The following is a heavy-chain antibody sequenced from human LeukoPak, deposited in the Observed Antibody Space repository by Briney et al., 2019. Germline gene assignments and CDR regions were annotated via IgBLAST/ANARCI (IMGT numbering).Heavy chain of an antibody. Sequence: GGSLRLSCAASGFTFDDYGMSWVRQAPRKGLEWVSGINWNGGSTGYADSVKGRFTISRDNAKNSLYLQMNSLRAEDTALYYCARVRTAVAGPIYYYYMDVWGKGTTVTVSS. J-gene: IGHJ6*03. D-gene: IGHD6-19*01. CDR2: INWNGGST. CDR1: GFTFDDYG. V-gene: IGHV3-20*04. CDR3: ARVRTAVAGPIYYYYMDV.